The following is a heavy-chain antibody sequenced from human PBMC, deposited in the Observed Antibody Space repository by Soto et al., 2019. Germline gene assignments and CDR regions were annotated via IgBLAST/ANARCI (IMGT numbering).Heavy chain of an antibody. D-gene: IGHD5-12*01. CDR1: GGSISSYY. Sequence: SETLSLTCTVSGGSISSYYWSWIRQPPGKGLEWIGYIYYSGSTNYNPSLKSRVTISVDTSKNQFSLKLSSVTAADTAVYYCARAWFVDSGYDAFDIWGQGTMVTVSS. CDR3: ARAWFVDSGYDAFDI. J-gene: IGHJ3*02. CDR2: IYYSGST. V-gene: IGHV4-59*01.